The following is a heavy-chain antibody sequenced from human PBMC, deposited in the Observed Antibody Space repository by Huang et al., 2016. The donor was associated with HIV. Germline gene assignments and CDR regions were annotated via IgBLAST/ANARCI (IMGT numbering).Heavy chain of an antibody. Sequence: QVQLVESGGGVVQPGRSLRLSCAASGFPFSRYAMHWVRQAPGKGLEWVAGISYDGSNKYYADSVKGRFTISRDNSKNTLYLQMNSLRAEDTAVYYCARDAYYDYVWGSYRKYYYYYMDVWGKGTTVTVSS. J-gene: IGHJ6*03. V-gene: IGHV3-30-3*01. D-gene: IGHD3-16*02. CDR2: ISYDGSNK. CDR3: ARDAYYDYVWGSYRKYYYYYMDV. CDR1: GFPFSRYA.